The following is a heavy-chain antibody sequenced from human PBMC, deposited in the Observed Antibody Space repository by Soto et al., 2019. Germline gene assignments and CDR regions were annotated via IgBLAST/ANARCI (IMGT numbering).Heavy chain of an antibody. CDR2: INSRSSYT. CDR3: VKGRNWGSGSDY. V-gene: IGHV3-11*05. J-gene: IGHJ4*02. D-gene: IGHD7-27*01. CDR1: GFTFSDNY. Sequence: QVQLVESGGGLVKPGGSLRLSCAASGFTFSDNYMSWIRQAPGKGLEWVSYINSRSSYTNYADSVKGRFTISRDNAKNLLYLQMSILAVEATAVYYCVKGRNWGSGSDYRGQGTLVTVSS.